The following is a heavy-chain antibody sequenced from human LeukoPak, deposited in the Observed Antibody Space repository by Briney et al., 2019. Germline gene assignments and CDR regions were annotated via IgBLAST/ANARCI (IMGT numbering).Heavy chain of an antibody. CDR2: MNPNSGNT. CDR3: AKDLEITMIVVPVFDY. J-gene: IGHJ4*02. CDR1: GYTFISYD. V-gene: IGHV1-8*01. D-gene: IGHD3-22*01. Sequence: ASVKVSCKASGYTFISYDIDWVRQATGQGLEWMGWMNPNSGNTGYAQKFQGRVTMTRNTSISTAYMELSSLRSEDTAVYYCAKDLEITMIVVPVFDYWGQGTLVTVSS.